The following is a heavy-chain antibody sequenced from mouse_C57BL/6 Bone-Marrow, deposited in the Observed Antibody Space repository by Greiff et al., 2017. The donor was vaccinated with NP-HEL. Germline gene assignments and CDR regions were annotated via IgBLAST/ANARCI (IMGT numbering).Heavy chain of an antibody. V-gene: IGHV1-52*01. Sequence: QVQLQQSGAELVRPGSSVKLSCKASGYTFTSYWMHWVKQRPIQGLEWIGNIDPSDSETHYNQKFKDKATLTVDKSSSTAYMQLSSLTSEDSAVYYCARMMDGYYDYFDYWGQGTTLTVSS. CDR1: GYTFTSYW. CDR2: IDPSDSET. CDR3: ARMMDGYYDYFDY. D-gene: IGHD2-3*01. J-gene: IGHJ2*01.